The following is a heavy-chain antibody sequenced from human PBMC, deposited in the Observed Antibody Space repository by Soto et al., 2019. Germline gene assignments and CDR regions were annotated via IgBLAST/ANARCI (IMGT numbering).Heavy chain of an antibody. D-gene: IGHD6-13*01. CDR1: GYSFTSYW. J-gene: IGHJ6*02. CDR2: IYPGDSDT. CDR3: ARAYSSRYYYYGMDV. Sequence: PGESLNLSCKGSGYSFTSYWIGWVRQMPGKGLEWMGIIYPGDSDTRYSPSFQGQVTISADKSISTAYLQWSSLKASDTAMYYCARAYSSRYYYYGMDVWGQGTTVTSP. V-gene: IGHV5-51*01.